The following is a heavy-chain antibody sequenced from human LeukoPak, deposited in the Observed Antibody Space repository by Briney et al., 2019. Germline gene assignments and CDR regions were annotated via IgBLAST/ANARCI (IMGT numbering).Heavy chain of an antibody. CDR3: ATVPRSSCCYTFDS. D-gene: IGHD2-2*02. J-gene: IGHJ4*02. CDR2: FYPSGTT. CDR1: GFTVSSTY. Sequence: GGSLRLSCAASGFTVSSTYMAWVRQPPGKGLEWVSVFYPSGTTHYADSVKGRFTVSRHDSKNAFYLQMNSLKVEDTAVYYCATVPRSSCCYTFDSWGQGTLVTVSS. V-gene: IGHV3-53*04.